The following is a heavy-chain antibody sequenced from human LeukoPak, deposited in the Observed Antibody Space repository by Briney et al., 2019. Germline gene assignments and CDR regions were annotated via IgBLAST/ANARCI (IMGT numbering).Heavy chain of an antibody. V-gene: IGHV5-51*01. CDR3: ARRLKNSNGWTFDY. Sequence: GESLKISCKGSGYSFTIYWIGWVRQMPGKGLEWMGIIYPCDSDTKYSPSLQGQVTISADRSINTAYLQWSSLKASDTAIYYCARRLKNSNGWTFDYWGQRTLVTVSS. CDR1: GYSFTIYW. J-gene: IGHJ4*02. D-gene: IGHD6-19*01. CDR2: IYPCDSDT.